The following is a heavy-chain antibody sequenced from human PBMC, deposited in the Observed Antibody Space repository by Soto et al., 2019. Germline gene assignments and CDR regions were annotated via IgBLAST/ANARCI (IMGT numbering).Heavy chain of an antibody. D-gene: IGHD3-9*01. CDR2: INHSGST. Sequence: QVQLQQWGAGLLKPSETLSLTCAVYGGSFSGYYWSWIRQPPGKGLEWIGEINHSGSTNYNPSLKGLVNISVDTSKNQFSLKLSSVTAADTAVYYCARTYYDILTGINYYHYGMDVWGQGTTVTVSS. J-gene: IGHJ6*02. V-gene: IGHV4-34*01. CDR3: ARTYYDILTGINYYHYGMDV. CDR1: GGSFSGYY.